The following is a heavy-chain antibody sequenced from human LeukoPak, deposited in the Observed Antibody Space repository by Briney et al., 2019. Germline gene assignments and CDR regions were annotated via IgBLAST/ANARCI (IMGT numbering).Heavy chain of an antibody. V-gene: IGHV1-69*04. CDR1: GGTFSSYA. CDR3: ARDGVAGTGRFDY. D-gene: IGHD6-19*01. CDR2: IIPILGIA. Sequence: SVKVSCKASGGTFSSYAISWVLQAPGQGLEWVGRIIPILGIANYAQKFQGRVTITADKSTSTAYMELSSLRSEDTAVYYCARDGVAGTGRFDYWGQGTLVTVSS. J-gene: IGHJ4*02.